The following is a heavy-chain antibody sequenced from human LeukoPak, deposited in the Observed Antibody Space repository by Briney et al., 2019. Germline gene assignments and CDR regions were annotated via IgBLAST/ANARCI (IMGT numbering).Heavy chain of an antibody. CDR3: AKEVGLYYYDSSGFQY. Sequence: SGGSLRLSCAASGFAFSDYSMTWVRRAPGKGLEWVAVISYDGSNKYYADSVKGRFTISRDNSKNTLYLQMNSLRAEDTAVYYCAKEVGLYYYDSSGFQYWGQGTLVTVSS. V-gene: IGHV3-30*18. CDR1: GFAFSDYS. J-gene: IGHJ4*02. D-gene: IGHD3-22*01. CDR2: ISYDGSNK.